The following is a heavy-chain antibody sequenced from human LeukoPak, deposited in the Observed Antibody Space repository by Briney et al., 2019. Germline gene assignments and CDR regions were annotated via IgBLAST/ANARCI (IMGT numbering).Heavy chain of an antibody. CDR3: AAGTPNIVAHDAFDI. Sequence: ASVKVSCKASGFTFTSSAMQWVRQARGQRLEWIGWIVVGSGNTNYAQKFQERVTITRDMSTSTAYMELSSLRSEDTAVYYCAAGTPNIVAHDAFDIWGQGTMFTVSS. J-gene: IGHJ3*02. CDR2: IVVGSGNT. V-gene: IGHV1-58*02. CDR1: GFTFTSSA. D-gene: IGHD5-12*01.